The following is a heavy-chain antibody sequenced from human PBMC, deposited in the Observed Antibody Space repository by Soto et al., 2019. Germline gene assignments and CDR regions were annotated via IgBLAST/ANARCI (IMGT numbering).Heavy chain of an antibody. CDR3: AKRANYYDSSGYPTDPSY. Sequence: GGFLRLSCAASGFTFSSYAMSWVRQAPGKGLEWVSAISGSGGSTYYADSVKGRFTISRDNSKNTLYLQMNSLRAEDTAVYYCAKRANYYDSSGYPTDPSYWGQGTLVTVSS. D-gene: IGHD3-22*01. CDR1: GFTFSSYA. J-gene: IGHJ4*02. CDR2: ISGSGGST. V-gene: IGHV3-23*01.